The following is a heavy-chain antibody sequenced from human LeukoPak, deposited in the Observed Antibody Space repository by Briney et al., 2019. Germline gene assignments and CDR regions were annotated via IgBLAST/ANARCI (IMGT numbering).Heavy chain of an antibody. Sequence: GGSLRLSCAASGFTFSGFWMSWVRQAPGKGLEWVSYISSSSSTIYYADSVKGRFTISRGNAKNSLYLQMNSLRAEDTAVYYCASERDGYNPYFDYWGQGTLVTVSS. CDR2: ISSSSSTI. D-gene: IGHD5-24*01. CDR1: GFTFSGFW. CDR3: ASERDGYNPYFDY. V-gene: IGHV3-48*01. J-gene: IGHJ4*02.